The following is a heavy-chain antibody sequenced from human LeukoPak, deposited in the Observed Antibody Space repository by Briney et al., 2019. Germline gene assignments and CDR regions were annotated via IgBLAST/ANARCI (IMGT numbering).Heavy chain of an antibody. D-gene: IGHD3-10*01. CDR3: ARDRGYYGSGSFDY. CDR1: GFTFTNYG. Sequence: GGTLRLSCTASGFTFTNYGMNWVRQAPGKGLEWVSVISGGGGSTYYADSVMGRFTISRDNSKDTLYLHMNSLRAEDTAVYYCARDRGYYGSGSFDYWGQGTLVTVSS. J-gene: IGHJ4*02. CDR2: ISGGGGST. V-gene: IGHV3-23*01.